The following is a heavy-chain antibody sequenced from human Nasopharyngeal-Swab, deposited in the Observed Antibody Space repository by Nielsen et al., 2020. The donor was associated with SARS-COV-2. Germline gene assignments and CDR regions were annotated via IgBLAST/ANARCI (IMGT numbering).Heavy chain of an antibody. CDR3: ARDFNWGYYHYYYMDV. V-gene: IGHV3-33*01. CDR2: IWYDGSNK. CDR1: GFTFSSYG. D-gene: IGHD7-27*01. Sequence: GGSLRLSCAASGFTFSSYGMHWVRQAPGKGLEWVAVIWYDGSNKYYADSVKGRFTISRDNSKNTLYLQMNSLRAEDTAVYYCARDFNWGYYHYYYMDVWGKGTTVTVSS. J-gene: IGHJ6*03.